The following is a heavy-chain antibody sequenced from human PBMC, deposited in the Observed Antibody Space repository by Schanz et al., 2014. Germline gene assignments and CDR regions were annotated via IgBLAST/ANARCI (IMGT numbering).Heavy chain of an antibody. CDR1: GGTFSSYT. J-gene: IGHJ4*02. Sequence: QVQLVQSGAEVKKPGSSMKVSCTASGGTFSSYTISWIRQAPGQGLEWMGRIISILGIPNYAQKFQGRVTFTADTSTNTAYMELSSLTSEDTAVHYCARGRGFYDYWGQGTLVTVSS. V-gene: IGHV1-69*02. D-gene: IGHD3-10*01. CDR2: IISILGIP. CDR3: ARGRGFYDY.